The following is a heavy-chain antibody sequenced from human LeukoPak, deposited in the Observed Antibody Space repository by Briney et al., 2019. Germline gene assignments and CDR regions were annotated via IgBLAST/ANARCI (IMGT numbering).Heavy chain of an antibody. V-gene: IGHV1-18*01. Sequence: ASVKVSCKASGYTFTSYGISWVRQAPGQGLEWMGWISAYNGNTNYAQKLQGRVTMTTDTSTSTAYMELRSLRSDDTAVYYCARASLYCSGGSCYSKYYMDVWGKGTTVTVSS. CDR1: GYTFTSYG. CDR2: ISAYNGNT. D-gene: IGHD2-15*01. CDR3: ARASLYCSGGSCYSKYYMDV. J-gene: IGHJ6*03.